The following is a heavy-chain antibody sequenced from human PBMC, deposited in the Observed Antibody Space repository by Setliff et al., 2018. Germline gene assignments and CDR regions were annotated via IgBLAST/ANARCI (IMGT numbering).Heavy chain of an antibody. Sequence: ASVKVPCKASGYTFTSYDINWVRQATGQGLEWMGWMNPNSGNTGYAQKFQGRVTTTRNTSISTAYMELSSLRSEDTAVYYCAREETLGATLYYYGMDVWGQGTTVTVSS. V-gene: IGHV1-8*01. J-gene: IGHJ6*02. CDR3: AREETLGATLYYYGMDV. CDR1: GYTFTSYD. D-gene: IGHD1-26*01. CDR2: MNPNSGNT.